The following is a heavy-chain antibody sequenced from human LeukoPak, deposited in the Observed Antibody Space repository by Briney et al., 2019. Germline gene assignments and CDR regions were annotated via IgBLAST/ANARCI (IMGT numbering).Heavy chain of an antibody. CDR3: ARDSVGYCSGGSCYFDY. Sequence: GRSLRLSCAASGFTFSSYGMHWVRQAPGKGLEWVAVIWYDGSNKYYADSVKGRFTISRDNSKNTLYLQMNSLRAEATAMYYCARDSVGYCSGGSCYFDYWGQGTLVTVSS. CDR2: IWYDGSNK. D-gene: IGHD2-15*01. J-gene: IGHJ4*02. CDR1: GFTFSSYG. V-gene: IGHV3-33*01.